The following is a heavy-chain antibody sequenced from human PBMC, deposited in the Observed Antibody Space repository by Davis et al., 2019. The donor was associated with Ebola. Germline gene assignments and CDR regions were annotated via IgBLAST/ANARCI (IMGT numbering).Heavy chain of an antibody. J-gene: IGHJ4*02. CDR2: INRRGGT. CDR3: ARRVTVVYYFDF. Sequence: PSETLSLTCAVYSESYFNDLSSSDYYWSWIRQTPGKGLEWIGDINRRGGTNYSPSFKTRLTISVATSSNQFTLKLTSVTAADTAVYYCARRVTVVYYFDFWGQGTPVTVSS. V-gene: IGHV4-34*01. D-gene: IGHD2-21*02. CDR1: SESYFNDLSSSDYY.